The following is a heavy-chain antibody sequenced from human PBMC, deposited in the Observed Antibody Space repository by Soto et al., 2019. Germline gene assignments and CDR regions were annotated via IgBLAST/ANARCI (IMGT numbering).Heavy chain of an antibody. CDR1: GFTFISYA. V-gene: IGHV3-23*01. J-gene: IGHJ6*02. CDR3: AKDPYYYDTSEMDV. CDR2: IGGSGGST. D-gene: IGHD3-22*01. Sequence: GGSLRLSCGASGFTFISYATSWVRQAPGKGLEWVSAIGGSGGSTYYADSVKGRFTISRDNSKNTLFLQMNSLRAEDTAVYYCAKDPYYYDTSEMDVWGQGTTVTVSS.